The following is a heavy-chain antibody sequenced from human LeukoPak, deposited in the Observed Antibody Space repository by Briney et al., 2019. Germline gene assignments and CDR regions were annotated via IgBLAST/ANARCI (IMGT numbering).Heavy chain of an antibody. Sequence: GGSLRLSCAASGFTFSSYGMHWVRQAPGKGLEWVAFIRYGGSNKYYADSVKGRFTISRDNSKNTLYLQMNSLRAEDTAVYYCARADYDILTGYRLPDYWGQGTLVTVSS. V-gene: IGHV3-30*02. J-gene: IGHJ4*02. D-gene: IGHD3-9*01. CDR2: IRYGGSNK. CDR3: ARADYDILTGYRLPDY. CDR1: GFTFSSYG.